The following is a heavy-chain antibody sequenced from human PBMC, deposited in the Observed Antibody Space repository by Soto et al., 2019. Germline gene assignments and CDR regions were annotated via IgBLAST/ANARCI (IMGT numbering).Heavy chain of an antibody. CDR2: ISSSSSTI. J-gene: IGHJ5*02. CDR3: ARGLHDILTGYYDWFDP. D-gene: IGHD3-9*01. CDR1: GFTFSSYS. V-gene: IGHV3-48*01. Sequence: GGSLRLSCAASGFTFSSYSMNWVRQAPGKGLEWVSYISSSSSTIYYADSVKGRFTISRDNAKNSLYLQMNSLRAEDTAVYYCARGLHDILTGYYDWFDPWGQGTLVTVSS.